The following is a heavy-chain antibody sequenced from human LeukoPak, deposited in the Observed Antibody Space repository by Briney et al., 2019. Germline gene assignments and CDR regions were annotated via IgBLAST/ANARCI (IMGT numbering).Heavy chain of an antibody. CDR2: ISYDGSNK. CDR3: AKDFGATMIVVGFDY. J-gene: IGHJ4*02. CDR1: GFTFSSYG. Sequence: GGSLRLSCAASGFTFSSYGMHWVRQAPGKGLEWVAVISYDGSNKYYADSVKGRFTISRDNSKNTLYLQMNSLRAEDTAVYYCAKDFGATMIVVGFDYWGQGTLVTVSS. D-gene: IGHD3-22*01. V-gene: IGHV3-30*18.